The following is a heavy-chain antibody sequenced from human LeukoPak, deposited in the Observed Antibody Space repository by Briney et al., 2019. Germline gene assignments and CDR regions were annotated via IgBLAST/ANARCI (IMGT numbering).Heavy chain of an antibody. D-gene: IGHD3-22*01. CDR3: ARRYDSSGPTLDY. CDR1: GVSFSGYY. Sequence: PSETLSLTCAVYGVSFSGYYWSWIRQPPGKGLEWIGEINHSGSTNYNPSLKSRVTISVDTSKNQFSLKLSSVTAADTAVYYCARRYDSSGPTLDYWGQGTLVTVSS. CDR2: INHSGST. V-gene: IGHV4-34*01. J-gene: IGHJ4*02.